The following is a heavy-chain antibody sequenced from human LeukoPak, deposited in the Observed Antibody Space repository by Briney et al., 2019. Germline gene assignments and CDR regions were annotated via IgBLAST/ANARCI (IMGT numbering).Heavy chain of an antibody. CDR1: GFSVSSNY. CDR2: IYTDGRT. J-gene: IGHJ6*02. CDR3: ASSSSVGYYYGMDV. D-gene: IGHD3-10*01. Sequence: PGGSLRLSCAASGFSVSSNYMSWVRQAPGKGLEWVSVIYTDGRTYYADSVKGRFTISRDNSKNTLYLQMSSLRAEDTAIYHCASSSSVGYYYGMDVWGQGTTVTVSS. V-gene: IGHV3-66*01.